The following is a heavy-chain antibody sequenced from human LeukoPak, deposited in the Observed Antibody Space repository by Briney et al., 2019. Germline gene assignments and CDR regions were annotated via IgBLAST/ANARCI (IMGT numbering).Heavy chain of an antibody. CDR2: IYYSGST. CDR3: ARVDGSGSYYGYYYYMDV. D-gene: IGHD3-10*01. Sequence: PSETLSLTCTVSGGSISNKYWSWIRQPPGKGLEWIVYIYYSGSTNYNPSLKSRVTILVDTSKNQFSLKLSSVTAADTAVYFCARVDGSGSYYGYYYYMDVWGKGTTVTISS. V-gene: IGHV4-59*01. J-gene: IGHJ6*03. CDR1: GGSISNKY.